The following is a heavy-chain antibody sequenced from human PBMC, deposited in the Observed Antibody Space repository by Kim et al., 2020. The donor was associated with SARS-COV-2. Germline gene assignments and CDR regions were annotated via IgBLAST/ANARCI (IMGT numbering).Heavy chain of an antibody. CDR3: ARATRYSTTTAYYYYFDY. CDR2: ISISGNTI. CDR1: GFTFSDSY. V-gene: IGHV3-11*01. J-gene: IGHJ4*02. Sequence: GGSLRLSCAASGFTFSDSYMSWIRQAPGKLLEWFSYISISGNTIYYADSVKGRFTISRDNAKNSLYLQMNSLRAEDTAVYYCARATRYSTTTAYYYYFDYWGQGTLVTVSS. D-gene: IGHD3-9*01.